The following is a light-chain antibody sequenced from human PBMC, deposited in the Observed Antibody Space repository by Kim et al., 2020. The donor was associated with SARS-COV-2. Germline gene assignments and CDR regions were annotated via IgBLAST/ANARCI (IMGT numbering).Light chain of an antibody. CDR2: GDN. CDR3: AAWDDSLSGLV. V-gene: IGLV1-44*01. J-gene: IGLJ3*02. CDR1: SSNIGSNT. Sequence: QSVLTQPPSTSGTPGRGISISCSGGSSNIGSNTVNWYQQLPGTAPKLLISGDNQRPSGVPDRFSVSKSGTSASLAINGLQSEDEADYYCAAWDDSLSGLVFGGGTKVTVL.